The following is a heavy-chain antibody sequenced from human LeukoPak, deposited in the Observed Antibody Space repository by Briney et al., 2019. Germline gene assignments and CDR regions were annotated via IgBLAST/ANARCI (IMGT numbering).Heavy chain of an antibody. J-gene: IGHJ4*02. V-gene: IGHV3-74*01. CDR2: INSDGSST. D-gene: IGHD4-23*01. CDR3: AKEYGGNSRWYDY. Sequence: GGSLRLSCAASGFTFSSYWMHWVRQAPGKGLVWVSRINSDGSSTSYADSVKGRFTISRDNAKNTLYLQMNSLRAEDTAVYYCAKEYGGNSRWYDYWGQGTLVTVSS. CDR1: GFTFSSYW.